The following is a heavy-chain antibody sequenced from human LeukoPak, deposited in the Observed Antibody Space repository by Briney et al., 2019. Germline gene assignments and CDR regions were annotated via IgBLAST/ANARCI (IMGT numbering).Heavy chain of an antibody. D-gene: IGHD3-22*01. J-gene: IGHJ5*02. CDR1: GYTFISFG. CDR3: ASTPGYYDVSAYLDP. CDR2: ISTYNGNT. Sequence: ASVKVSRKASGYTFISFGISWVRQAPGQGLEWVGWISTYNGNTNFAQKLQGRIIMATDTSTSTAYMELRSLRSDDTAIYYCASTPGYYDVSAYLDPWGQGTLVTVSS. V-gene: IGHV1-18*01.